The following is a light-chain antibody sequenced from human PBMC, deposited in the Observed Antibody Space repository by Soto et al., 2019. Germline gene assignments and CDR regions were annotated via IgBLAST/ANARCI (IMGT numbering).Light chain of an antibody. CDR1: SSNIGGNS. CDR2: DDN. J-gene: IGLJ1*01. CDR3: GSWDSSLSAYV. V-gene: IGLV1-51*01. Sequence: QSVLTQPPSLPAAPGQKVTISCSGSSSNIGGNSVSWYQQLPGTAPKLLIYDDNKRPSGIPDRFSGSKSGTSATLGITGFQTGDEADYYCGSWDSSLSAYVFGTGTKV.